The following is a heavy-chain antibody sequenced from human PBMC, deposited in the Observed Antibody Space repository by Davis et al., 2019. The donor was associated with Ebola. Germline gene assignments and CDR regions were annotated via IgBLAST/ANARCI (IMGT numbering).Heavy chain of an antibody. D-gene: IGHD6-19*01. CDR3: ARRYSSGWYLNWFDP. J-gene: IGHJ5*02. Sequence: PSETLSLTCAVYGGSFSGYYWSWIRQPPGKGLEWIGEINHSGSTNYNPSLKSRVTISVDTSKDQFSLKLSSVTAADTAVYYCARRYSSGWYLNWFDPWGQGTLVTVSS. V-gene: IGHV4-34*01. CDR2: INHSGST. CDR1: GGSFSGYY.